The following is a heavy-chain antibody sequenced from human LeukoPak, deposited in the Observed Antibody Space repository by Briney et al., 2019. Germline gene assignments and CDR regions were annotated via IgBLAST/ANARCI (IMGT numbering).Heavy chain of an antibody. CDR1: GFTFSSYS. V-gene: IGHV3-21*01. Sequence: GGSLRLSCAASGFTFSSYSMNWVRQAPGKGLEWVSSISSSSSYIYYADSVKGRFTISRDNAKNSLYLQMNSLRAEDTAVHYCAKAMSGYDFRLDYWGQGTLVTVSS. CDR3: AKAMSGYDFRLDY. CDR2: ISSSSSYI. J-gene: IGHJ4*02. D-gene: IGHD5-12*01.